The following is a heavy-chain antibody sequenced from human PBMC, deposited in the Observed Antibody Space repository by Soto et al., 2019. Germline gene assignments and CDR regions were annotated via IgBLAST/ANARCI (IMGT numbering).Heavy chain of an antibody. CDR1: GDSVSSKNAA. CDR3: ARSGPGCYINH. V-gene: IGHV6-1*01. CDR2: TYYRSKWHS. J-gene: IGHJ4*02. D-gene: IGHD5-18*01. Sequence: SQTLSHTCDISGDSVSSKNAAWNWIRQSPSRGLEWLGRTYYRSKWHSGYAVSVRSRVRISLDTSKNRFSVQLNSVTPDDTAVYYCARSGPGCYINHWGRGTLVTVSS.